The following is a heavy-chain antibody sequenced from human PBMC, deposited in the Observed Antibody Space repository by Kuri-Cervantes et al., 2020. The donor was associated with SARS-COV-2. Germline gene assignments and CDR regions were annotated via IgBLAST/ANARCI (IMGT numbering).Heavy chain of an antibody. CDR1: GGTFSSYA. D-gene: IGHD3-3*01. V-gene: IGHV1-69*13. J-gene: IGHJ4*02. Sequence: SVKVSCKASGGTFSSYAISWVRQAPGQGLEWMGGIIPTFGTANYAQKFQGRVTITADESTSTAYMELSSLRSEDTAVYYCARVHSKGPLYDFWSGYYFDYWGQGTLVTVSS. CDR3: ARVHSKGPLYDFWSGYYFDY. CDR2: IIPTFGTA.